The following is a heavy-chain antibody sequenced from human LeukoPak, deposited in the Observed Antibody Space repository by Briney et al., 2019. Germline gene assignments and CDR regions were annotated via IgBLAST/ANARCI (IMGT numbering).Heavy chain of an antibody. CDR2: ISYSGSN. V-gene: IGHV4-39*01. CDR1: GGSISSSSYY. J-gene: IGHJ4*02. D-gene: IGHD5-18*01. CDR3: ARLGYSYGLADY. Sequence: SETLSLTCTVSGGSISSSSYYWGWIRQPPGKGLEWIASISYSGSNYYNPPLKSRVTTFVDTAKNKFSLKLSSVTAADTAVYYCARLGYSYGLADYWGQGTLVTVSS.